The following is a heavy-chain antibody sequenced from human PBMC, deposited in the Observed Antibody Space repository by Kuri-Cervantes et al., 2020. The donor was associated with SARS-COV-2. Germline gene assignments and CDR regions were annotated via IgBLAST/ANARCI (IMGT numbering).Heavy chain of an antibody. CDR2: IYDSGTT. D-gene: IGHD2-21*01. V-gene: IGHV4-59*11. CDR1: GGSISDHY. CDR3: ARRFGDYGQFDY. Sequence: GSLRLSCTVSGGSISDHYWSWIRQSPGKGLEWIGYIYDSGTTNYNPSLKSRVTVSVDKSKNHFSLRLSSVTAADTAVYYCARRFGDYGQFDYWGQGTLVTVSS. J-gene: IGHJ4*02.